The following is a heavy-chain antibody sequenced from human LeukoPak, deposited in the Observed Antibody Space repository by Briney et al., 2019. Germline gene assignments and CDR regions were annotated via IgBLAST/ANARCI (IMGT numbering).Heavy chain of an antibody. CDR1: GYTFTGYY. CDR2: INPNSGGT. V-gene: IGHV1-2*02. Sequence: ASVKVSCKASGYTFTGYYMHWVRQAPGQGLEWMGWINPNSGGTNYAQKFQGRVTMTRDTSISTAYMELSRLRSDDTAVYYCARLMVQYCSSTSCYHDMGIYFDYWGRGTLVTVSS. CDR3: ARLMVQYCSSTSCYHDMGIYFDY. J-gene: IGHJ4*02. D-gene: IGHD2-2*01.